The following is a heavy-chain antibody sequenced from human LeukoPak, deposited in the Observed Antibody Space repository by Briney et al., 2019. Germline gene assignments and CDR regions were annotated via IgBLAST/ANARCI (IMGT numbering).Heavy chain of an antibody. CDR1: GGSFRGYY. Sequence: SETLSLTCAVYGGSFRGYYWSWIRQPPGKGLEWIGEINHSGSTNYNPSLKSRVTISVDTSKNQFSLKLSSVTAADTAVYYCASRKGALYYYDSSGYSFDYWGQGTLVTVSS. CDR3: ASRKGALYYYDSSGYSFDY. V-gene: IGHV4-34*01. J-gene: IGHJ4*02. D-gene: IGHD3-22*01. CDR2: INHSGST.